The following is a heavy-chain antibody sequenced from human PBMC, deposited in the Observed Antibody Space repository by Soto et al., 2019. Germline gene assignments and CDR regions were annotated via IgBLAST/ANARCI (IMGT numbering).Heavy chain of an antibody. D-gene: IGHD3-10*01. CDR1: GYTFTSYG. CDR2: ISAYNGNT. Sequence: QVQLVQSGAEVKKPGASVKVSCKASGYTFTSYGISWVRQAPGQGLGWMGWISAYNGNTNYAQKLQGRVTMTTDTATSTAYMELRSLRSDDTAVYYCAYTLYGSLGDYYYYGMDVWGQGTTVTVSS. J-gene: IGHJ6*02. CDR3: AYTLYGSLGDYYYYGMDV. V-gene: IGHV1-18*01.